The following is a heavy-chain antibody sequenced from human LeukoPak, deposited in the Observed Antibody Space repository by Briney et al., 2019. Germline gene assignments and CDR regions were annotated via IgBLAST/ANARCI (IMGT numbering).Heavy chain of an antibody. J-gene: IGHJ4*02. Sequence: PSETLSLTCTVSGGSISSSSYYWGWIRQPPGKGLEWIGSIYYSGSTYYNPSLKSRVTISVDTSKNQFSLKLSSVTAADTAVYYCARVLRLPYFDYWGQGTLVTVSS. D-gene: IGHD3-3*01. V-gene: IGHV4-39*07. CDR3: ARVLRLPYFDY. CDR1: GGSISSSSYY. CDR2: IYYSGST.